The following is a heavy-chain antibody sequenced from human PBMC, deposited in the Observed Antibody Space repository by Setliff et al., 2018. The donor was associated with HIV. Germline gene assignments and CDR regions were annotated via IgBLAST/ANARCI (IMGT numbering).Heavy chain of an antibody. V-gene: IGHV4-34*01. CDR2: INHSGTT. CDR1: GGSFSDYY. CDR3: ARGTVITYFYDSSGSFDY. D-gene: IGHD3-22*01. J-gene: IGHJ4*02. Sequence: SETLSLTCTVSGGSFSDYYWSWIRQPPGKGLEWIGEINHSGTTNSDPSLKSRVTISVDTSKNQFSLKLTSVTAADTAVYYCARGTVITYFYDSSGSFDYWGQGTLVTLSS.